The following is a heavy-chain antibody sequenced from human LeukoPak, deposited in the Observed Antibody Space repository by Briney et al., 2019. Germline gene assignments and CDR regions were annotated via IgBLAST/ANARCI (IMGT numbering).Heavy chain of an antibody. CDR1: GFTFSSYS. V-gene: IGHV3-48*02. D-gene: IGHD1-7*01. CDR3: ARRMGGELVAFDI. Sequence: HPGGSLRLSCAASGFTFSSYSMNWVRQAPWKGLEWVSYISSSSTTIYFADSVKGRFTISRDNAKNSLYLQMNSLRDEDTAVYYCARRMGGELVAFDIWGQGTMVTVSS. CDR2: ISSSSTTI. J-gene: IGHJ3*02.